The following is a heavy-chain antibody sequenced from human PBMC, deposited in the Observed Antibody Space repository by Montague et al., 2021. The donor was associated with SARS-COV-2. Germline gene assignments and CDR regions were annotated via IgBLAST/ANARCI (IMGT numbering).Heavy chain of an antibody. CDR2: FYYSGNT. J-gene: IGHJ4*02. V-gene: IGHV4-39*01. CDR1: GGSVRSSNDC. CDR3: ARGPKRYGELADY. Sequence: SETLSLTCTVSGGSVRSSNDCWGWIRQPPGKGLEWIANFYYSGNTYYNPSLKSRVTISVDTSNNQFSLKLSSVTAADTAVYYRARGPKRYGELADYWGQGTLVTVSS. D-gene: IGHD4-17*01.